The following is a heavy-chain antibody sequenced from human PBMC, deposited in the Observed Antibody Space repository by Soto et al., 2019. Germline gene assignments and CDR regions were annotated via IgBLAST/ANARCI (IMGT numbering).Heavy chain of an antibody. CDR1: GFIFTSYG. CDR3: ARSRDGYSFYFYYGMGG. D-gene: IGHD4-4*01. CDR2: ILHDGSAE. Sequence: GGSLRLSCAASGFIFTSYGMHWVRQAPGKGLEWMALILHDGSAEYYADSVKGRFTISRDNSKDTIYLQMDYLTAEDTAVYYCARSRDGYSFYFYYGMGGWGQGTTVTVSS. J-gene: IGHJ6*02. V-gene: IGHV3-30*03.